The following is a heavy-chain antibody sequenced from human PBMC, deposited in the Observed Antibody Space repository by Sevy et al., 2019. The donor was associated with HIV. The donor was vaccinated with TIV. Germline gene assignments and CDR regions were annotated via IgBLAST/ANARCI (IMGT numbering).Heavy chain of an antibody. D-gene: IGHD3-16*01. V-gene: IGHV1-69*13. CDR1: GGTFSGYA. CDR2: IIAVSGTT. J-gene: IGHJ5*02. Sequence: ASVKVSCKTSGGTFSGYAISWVRQAPGQGLEWMGGIIAVSGTTNYVEKFQGRLTITADVSTRTVYMELRSLKTEDTAIYYGARDRDRGWFDPWGQGTLVTVSS. CDR3: ARDRDRGWFDP.